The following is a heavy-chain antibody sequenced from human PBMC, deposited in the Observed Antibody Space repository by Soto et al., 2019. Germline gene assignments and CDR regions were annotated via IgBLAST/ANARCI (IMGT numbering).Heavy chain of an antibody. V-gene: IGHV3-23*01. J-gene: IGHJ6*02. Sequence: PGGSLRLSCAASGFTFSSYAMSWVRQAPGKGLEWVSAISGSGGSTYYADSVKGRFTISRDNSKNTLYLQMNSLRAEDTAVYYCAKSTIFGVSLYYYYYGMDVWGQGTTVTVSS. CDR2: ISGSGGST. CDR1: GFTFSSYA. CDR3: AKSTIFGVSLYYYYYGMDV. D-gene: IGHD3-3*01.